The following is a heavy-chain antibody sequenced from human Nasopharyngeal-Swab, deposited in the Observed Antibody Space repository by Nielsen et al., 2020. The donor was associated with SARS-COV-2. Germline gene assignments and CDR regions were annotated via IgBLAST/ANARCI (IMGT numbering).Heavy chain of an antibody. V-gene: IGHV3-73*01. CDR1: GFIFSASA. J-gene: IGHJ4*02. CDR2: IGDKDHNYAT. CDR3: TTDFYFDY. Sequence: GESLTISCAASGFIFSASAIHWVRQAPGKGLEWVGRIGDKDHNYATTYGASVQSRFTISRDDSKNTAFLQMDSLKTEDTALYYCTTDFYFDYWGQGTLVTVSS.